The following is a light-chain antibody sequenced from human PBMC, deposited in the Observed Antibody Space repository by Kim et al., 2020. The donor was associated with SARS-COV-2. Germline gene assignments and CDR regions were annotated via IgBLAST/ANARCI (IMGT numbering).Light chain of an antibody. J-gene: IGLJ3*02. Sequence: LTCTFRSGVGVDGNRIYWYHQKPGSPPHFLLTYKSDSDTQKGSGVPRRFSGSKDASANAGILLISGLHSEDEADYYCTTWHNSSWVFGGGTQLTVL. CDR2: YKSDSDT. CDR3: TTWHNSSWV. CDR1: SGVGVDGNR. V-gene: IGLV5-45*01.